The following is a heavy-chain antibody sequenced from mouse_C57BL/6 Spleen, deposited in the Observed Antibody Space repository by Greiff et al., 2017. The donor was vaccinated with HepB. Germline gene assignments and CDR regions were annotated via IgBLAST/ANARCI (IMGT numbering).Heavy chain of an antibody. D-gene: IGHD1-1*01. J-gene: IGHJ2*01. CDR2: IYPRSGNT. V-gene: IGHV1-81*01. Sequence: QVQLQQSGAELARPGASVKLSCKASGYTFTSYGISWVKQRTGQGLEWIGEIYPRSGNTYYNEKFKGKATLTADKSSSTAYMELRSLTSEDSAVYFCARYPSYYGSSPYYFDYWGQGTTLTVSS. CDR3: ARYPSYYGSSPYYFDY. CDR1: GYTFTSYG.